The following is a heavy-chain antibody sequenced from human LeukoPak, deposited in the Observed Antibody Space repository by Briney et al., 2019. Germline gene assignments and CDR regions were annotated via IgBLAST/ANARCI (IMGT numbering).Heavy chain of an antibody. V-gene: IGHV4-38-2*01. CDR2: IYHSGST. D-gene: IGHD1-26*01. CDR3: ARLPSGSY. CDR1: GYSISSGYY. J-gene: IGHJ4*02. Sequence: PSETLSLTCAVSGYSISSGYYWGWIRQPPGKGLGWIGSIYHSGSTYYNPSLKSRVTISVDTSKNQFSLKLSSVTAADTAVYYCARLPSGSYSSQGTLVTVSS.